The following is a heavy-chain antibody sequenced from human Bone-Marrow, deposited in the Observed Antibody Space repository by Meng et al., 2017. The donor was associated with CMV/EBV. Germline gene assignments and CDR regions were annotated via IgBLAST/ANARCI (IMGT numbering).Heavy chain of an antibody. Sequence: GGSRRLSCAASGFTFSSYSMNWVRQAPGKGLEWVSSISTSSSYIYYADSVTGRFTISRDNAKNSLYLQMNSLRAEDTAVYYCARGRGSWLGIWGQGTMVTVSS. V-gene: IGHV3-21*01. CDR1: GFTFSSYS. D-gene: IGHD3-16*01. CDR2: ISTSSSYI. CDR3: ARGRGSWLGI. J-gene: IGHJ3*02.